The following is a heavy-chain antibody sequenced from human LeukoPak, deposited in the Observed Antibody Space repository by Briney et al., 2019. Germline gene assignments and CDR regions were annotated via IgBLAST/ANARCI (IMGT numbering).Heavy chain of an antibody. Sequence: GGSLRLSCAASGFTFSHYWMSWVRQAPGKGLEWVAKIRQDGSEKDYVDSVKGRFTISRDNAKNSLYLQMNSLRAEDTAVYYCASRSPDDAFDIWGQGTMVTVSS. V-gene: IGHV3-7*03. CDR1: GFTFSHYW. CDR3: ASRSPDDAFDI. J-gene: IGHJ3*02. CDR2: IRQDGSEK.